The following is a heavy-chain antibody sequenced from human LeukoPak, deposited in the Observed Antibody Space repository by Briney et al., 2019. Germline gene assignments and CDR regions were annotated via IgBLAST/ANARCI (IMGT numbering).Heavy chain of an antibody. CDR2: IYPGDSDS. CDR3: ARLSRMAATLDTFDI. CDR1: GYSFTSYW. V-gene: IGHV5-51*01. D-gene: IGHD5-24*01. Sequence: GESLKISCKGSGYSFTSYWIGWVRQMPGKGLEWMGIIYPGDSDSRYSPSFQGQVTVSADKSISTAYLQWSSLKASDTAMYYCARLSRMAATLDTFDIWGQGTMVTVSP. J-gene: IGHJ3*02.